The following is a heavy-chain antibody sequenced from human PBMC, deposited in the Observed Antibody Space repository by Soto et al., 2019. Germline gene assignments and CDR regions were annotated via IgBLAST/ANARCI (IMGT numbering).Heavy chain of an antibody. Sequence: SDTLSLTCTVSCGSISSYYWSWIRQPAGKGLEWIGRIYTSGSTNYNPSLKGRVTMSVDTSKNQFSLKLSSVTAADTAVYYCARDGGWTLYFYYWGQRTLVTVS. CDR1: CGSISSYY. CDR2: IYTSGST. D-gene: IGHD6-19*01. CDR3: ARDGGWTLYFYY. J-gene: IGHJ4*02. V-gene: IGHV4-4*07.